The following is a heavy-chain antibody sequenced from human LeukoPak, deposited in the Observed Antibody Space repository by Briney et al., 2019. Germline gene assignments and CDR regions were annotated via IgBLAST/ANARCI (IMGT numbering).Heavy chain of an antibody. CDR3: ARDQKATPHYFDY. CDR1: GFTFSSYW. J-gene: IGHJ4*02. D-gene: IGHD2-15*01. V-gene: IGHV3-7*01. CDR2: IKQDGSEK. Sequence: GGSLRLSCAASGFTFSSYWMSWVRQAPGKGLEWVANIKQDGSEKHYVDSVKGRFTISRDNAKNSLYLQMNSLRAEDTAVYYCARDQKATPHYFDYWGQGTLVTVSS.